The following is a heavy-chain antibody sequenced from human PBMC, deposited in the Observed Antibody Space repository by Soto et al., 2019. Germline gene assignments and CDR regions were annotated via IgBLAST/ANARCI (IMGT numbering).Heavy chain of an antibody. CDR3: ARVPDY. Sequence: QLQLQESGSGLVKPSQTLSLTCAVSGGSISSGGYSSGWIRQPPGKGLEWIGYMYHSGSTYYNPSLKSRVTISIDRSKNQFSLKLSSVIASDTAVYYCARVPDYWGQGILVTVSS. V-gene: IGHV4-30-2*01. D-gene: IGHD2-2*01. CDR2: MYHSGST. J-gene: IGHJ4*02. CDR1: GGSISSGGYS.